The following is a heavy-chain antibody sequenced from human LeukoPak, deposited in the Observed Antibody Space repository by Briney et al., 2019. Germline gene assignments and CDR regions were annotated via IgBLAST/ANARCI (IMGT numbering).Heavy chain of an antibody. J-gene: IGHJ4*02. CDR1: GGSISSGSYY. D-gene: IGHD3-10*01. V-gene: IGHV4-61*02. CDR2: IYTSGST. Sequence: SETLSLTCTVSGGSISSGSYYWSWIRQPAGKGLEWIGRIYTSGSTNYNPSLKSRVTISVDTSKNQFSLKLSSVTAADTAVYYCARDEYYYGSGSYYTFDYWGQGTLVTVSS. CDR3: ARDEYYYGSGSYYTFDY.